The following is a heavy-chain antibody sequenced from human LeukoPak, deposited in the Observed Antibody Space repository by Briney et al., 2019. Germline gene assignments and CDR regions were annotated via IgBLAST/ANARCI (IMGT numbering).Heavy chain of an antibody. J-gene: IGHJ6*02. CDR3: ARAPAIGGGYGMDV. V-gene: IGHV3-21*01. Sequence: GGSLRLSCAASGFTFSSYSMNWVRQAPGKGLEWVSSISSSSSYIYYADSVKGRFTISRDNAKNSLYLQMNSLRAEDTAVYYCARAPAIGGGYGMDVWGQGTTVTVSS. CDR2: ISSSSSYI. D-gene: IGHD3-16*01. CDR1: GFTFSSYS.